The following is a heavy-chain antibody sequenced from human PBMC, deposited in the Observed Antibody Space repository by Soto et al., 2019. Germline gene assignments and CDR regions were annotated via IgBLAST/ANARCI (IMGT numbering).Heavy chain of an antibody. Sequence: EVQLVESGGGLVQPGGSLRLSCAASGFSFSSHWMTWVRQTPGKGLEWVANIKEDGSQKYYVDSVKGRFTILRDNANNSLSLQMNSLRVEDTGVYYCARDGRNCTWSDCRGDAFDVWGQGTVVTDSS. D-gene: IGHD2-21*01. CDR3: ARDGRNCTWSDCRGDAFDV. CDR1: GFSFSSHW. V-gene: IGHV3-7*01. CDR2: IKEDGSQK. J-gene: IGHJ3*01.